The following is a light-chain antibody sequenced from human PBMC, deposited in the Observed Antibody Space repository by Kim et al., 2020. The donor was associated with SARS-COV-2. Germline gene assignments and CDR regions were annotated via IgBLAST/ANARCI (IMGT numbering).Light chain of an antibody. Sequence: SASVGDRVTNTCRDSQSIRSWLAWYQQNPGKAAKPLTYKASSLESGAPSRFSGSGSGTEFTLTISSLHPDDFATYYCKQYNSYSYTLGQGTKLDI. V-gene: IGKV1-5*03. J-gene: IGKJ2*01. CDR2: KAS. CDR1: QSIRSW. CDR3: KQYNSYSYT.